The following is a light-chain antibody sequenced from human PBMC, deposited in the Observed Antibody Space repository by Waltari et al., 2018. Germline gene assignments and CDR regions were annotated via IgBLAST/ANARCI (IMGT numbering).Light chain of an antibody. CDR3: QQYDISPLT. CDR2: GTF. Sequence: EIVLTQSPGTLSLYPGEGATLSCRTSQTIRTTNLDWYQQKPGQAPTLLIYGTFSRATGIPDRFTGSGSGTDFSLTISSLEPEDFATYYCQQYDISPLTFGGGTKVEIK. J-gene: IGKJ4*01. CDR1: QTIRTTN. V-gene: IGKV3-20*01.